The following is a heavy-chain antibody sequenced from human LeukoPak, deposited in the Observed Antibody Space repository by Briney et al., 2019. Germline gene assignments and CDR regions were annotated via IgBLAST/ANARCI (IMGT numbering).Heavy chain of an antibody. CDR3: ARDREQCVPLGALDI. CDR1: GYTFNIYG. J-gene: IGHJ3*02. Sequence: ASVKVSCKASGYTFNIYGISWVRQAPGQGVERIGWISPFNGNTNYAQNIQGRATMTTDTSTSTAYMDLRSLRSDDTAVYYCARDREQCVPLGALDIWGQGTMVTVSS. CDR2: ISPFNGNT. V-gene: IGHV1-18*01. D-gene: IGHD6-19*01.